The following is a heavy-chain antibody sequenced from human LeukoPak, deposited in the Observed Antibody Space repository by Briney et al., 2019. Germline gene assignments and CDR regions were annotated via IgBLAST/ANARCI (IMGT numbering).Heavy chain of an antibody. CDR3: ARVGLRSVFDY. J-gene: IGHJ4*02. Sequence: PSQTLSLTCTVSGDSISSGDYYWSWIRQPAGKGLEWIGRISSSGSTNYNPSLKSRVTISVDTSKNQFSLKLSSVTAADTAVYYCARVGLRSVFDYWGQGTLVTVSS. CDR1: GDSISSGDYY. D-gene: IGHD4-17*01. V-gene: IGHV4-61*02. CDR2: ISSSGST.